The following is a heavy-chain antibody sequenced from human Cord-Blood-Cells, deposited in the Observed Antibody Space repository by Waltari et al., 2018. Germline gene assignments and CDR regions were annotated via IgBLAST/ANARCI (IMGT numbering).Heavy chain of an antibody. CDR3: AKERGRFSYAFDI. J-gene: IGHJ3*02. Sequence: QVQLVASGGGVVQPGGSLRLSCAASGFTLRSYGMHWVRQAPGKGLEWVAFIRYDGSNKYYADSVKGRFTISRDNSKNTLYLQMNSLRAEDTAVYYCAKERGRFSYAFDIWGQGTMVTVSS. CDR1: GFTLRSYG. D-gene: IGHD3-3*01. CDR2: IRYDGSNK. V-gene: IGHV3-30*02.